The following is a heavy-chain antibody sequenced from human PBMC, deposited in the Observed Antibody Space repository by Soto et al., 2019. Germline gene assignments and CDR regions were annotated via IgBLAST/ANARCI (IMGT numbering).Heavy chain of an antibody. CDR1: GFTFSNAW. V-gene: IGHV3-15*01. Sequence: EVQLVESGGGLLKPGGSLRLSCAASGFTFSNAWMSWVRQAPGGGLEWVGRIKRNTDGGTTDYAAPVKGRFAVSRDDSKSTLYLQMNSLKSEDTAVYYCTTVDAVVLNWGQGILVTVSS. CDR2: IKRNTDGGTT. CDR3: TTVDAVVLN. D-gene: IGHD6-19*01. J-gene: IGHJ4*02.